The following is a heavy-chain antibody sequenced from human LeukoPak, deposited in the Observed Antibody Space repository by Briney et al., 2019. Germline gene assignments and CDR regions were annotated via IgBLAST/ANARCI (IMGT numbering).Heavy chain of an antibody. CDR3: ARWLRPVVPAAQEANVAFDI. CDR2: INPNSGGT. Sequence: ASVKASCKASGYTFTGYYMHWVRQAPGQGPEWMGWINPNSGGTNYAQKFQGRVTMTRDTSISTAYMELSRLRSDDTAVYYCARWLRPVVPAAQEANVAFDIWGQGTMVTVSS. J-gene: IGHJ3*02. V-gene: IGHV1-2*02. D-gene: IGHD2-2*01. CDR1: GYTFTGYY.